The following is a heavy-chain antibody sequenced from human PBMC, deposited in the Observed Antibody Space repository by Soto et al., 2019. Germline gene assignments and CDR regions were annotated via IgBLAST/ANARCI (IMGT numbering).Heavy chain of an antibody. CDR1: GFTFTTYT. J-gene: IGHJ1*01. Sequence: GGSLRLSCAASGFTFTTYTMNWVRQAPGKGLEWVSAINGGQGRTYYADSVKGRFTISRDNSKNMLYLQMNSLRAEDTAVYYCAKDTVDYRYFQQWGQGTLVTVSS. CDR2: INGGQGRT. D-gene: IGHD3-16*01. CDR3: AKDTVDYRYFQQ. V-gene: IGHV3-23*01.